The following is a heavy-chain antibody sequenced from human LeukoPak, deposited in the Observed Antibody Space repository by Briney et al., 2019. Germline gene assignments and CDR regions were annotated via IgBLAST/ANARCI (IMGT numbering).Heavy chain of an antibody. CDR1: GYTFTDYD. D-gene: IGHD6-13*01. V-gene: IGHV1-2*02. Sequence: ASVKVSCKDSGYTFTDYDIHWVRQAPGQGLEWMGWINPNSGGTNYAQKFQGRVTMTRDTSISTAYMELSRLRSDDTAVYYCARGKNGIAAAVGYYYYYMDVWGKGTTVTVSS. J-gene: IGHJ6*03. CDR3: ARGKNGIAAAVGYYYYYMDV. CDR2: INPNSGGT.